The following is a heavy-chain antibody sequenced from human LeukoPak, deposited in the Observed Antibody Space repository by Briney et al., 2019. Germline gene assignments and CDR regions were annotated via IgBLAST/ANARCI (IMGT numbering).Heavy chain of an antibody. CDR3: AREDDSSGYLFDY. D-gene: IGHD3-22*01. CDR2: INPNSGGT. Sequence: ASVKVSCKASGYTFTGYYMHRVRQAPGQGLEWMGWINPNSGGTNYAQKFQGRVTMTRDTSISTAYMELSRLRSDDTAVYYCAREDDSSGYLFDYWGQGTLATVSS. V-gene: IGHV1-2*02. CDR1: GYTFTGYY. J-gene: IGHJ4*02.